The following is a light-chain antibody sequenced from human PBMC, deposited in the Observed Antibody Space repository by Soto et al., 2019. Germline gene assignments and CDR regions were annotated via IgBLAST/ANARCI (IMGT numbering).Light chain of an antibody. CDR2: EGN. CDR3: SSYAGTRVL. Sequence: QSALTQPASVSGSPVQSITISCTGTSSDIGNYPLVSWYQHHPGKAPKLLIYEGNKWPSGVSNRFSGSKSGYTASLTISGLQADDEADYYCSSYAGTRVLFGGGTKLTVL. CDR1: SSDIGNYPL. V-gene: IGLV2-23*01. J-gene: IGLJ2*01.